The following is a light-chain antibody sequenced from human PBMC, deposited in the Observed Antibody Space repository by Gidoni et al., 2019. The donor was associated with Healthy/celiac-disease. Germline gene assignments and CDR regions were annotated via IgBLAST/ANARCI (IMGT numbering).Light chain of an antibody. CDR3: QQSYSTPWT. J-gene: IGKJ1*01. CDR2: AAS. CDR1: QSSSSY. Sequence: DIQLTQSPSSLSASVGDRVTLTCRASQSSSSYLNWYQQKPGKAPQLLIYAASSLQSGVPSRFSGSGSGTDFTLTISSLQPEDFATYYCQQSYSTPWTFGQGTKVEIK. V-gene: IGKV1-39*01.